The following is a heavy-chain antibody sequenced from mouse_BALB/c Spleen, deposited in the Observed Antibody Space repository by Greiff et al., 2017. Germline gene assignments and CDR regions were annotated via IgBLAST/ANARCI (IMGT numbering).Heavy chain of an antibody. J-gene: IGHJ3*01. CDR2: IYPGNSDT. V-gene: IGHV1-5*01. CDR1: GYSFTSYW. CDR3: TRGHYDYDGFAY. Sequence: EVQVVESGTVLARPGASVKMSCKASGYSFTSYWMHWVKQRPGQGLEWIGAIYPGNSDTSYNQKFKGKAKLTAVTSASTAYMELSSLTNEDSAVYYCTRGHYDYDGFAYWGQGTLVTVSA. D-gene: IGHD2-4*01.